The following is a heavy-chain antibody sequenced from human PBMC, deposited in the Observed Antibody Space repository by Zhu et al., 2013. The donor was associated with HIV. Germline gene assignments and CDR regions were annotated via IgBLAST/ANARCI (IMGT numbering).Heavy chain of an antibody. CDR2: IYYSGST. D-gene: IGHD5-12*01. CDR1: GGSISSYY. CDR3: ARQSRGYSGSNDY. J-gene: IGHJ4*02. V-gene: IGHV4-59*01. Sequence: QVQLQESGPGLVKPSETLSLTCTVSGGSISSYYWSWIRQPPGKGLEWIGYIYYSGSTSYNPSLKSRVTISVDTSKNQFSLKLSSVTAADTAVYYCARQSRGYSGSNDYWGQGTLVTVSS.